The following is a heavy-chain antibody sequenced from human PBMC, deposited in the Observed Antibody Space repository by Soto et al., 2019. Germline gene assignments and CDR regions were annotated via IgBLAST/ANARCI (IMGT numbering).Heavy chain of an antibody. V-gene: IGHV3-23*01. CDR2: ITRDGRT. CDR1: GFSITSSA. CDR3: ANFHASSGCPTFDS. Sequence: EVQLLESGGGLLQPGGSLRLSCAASGFSITSSAMSWVRQAPGEGLEWVASITRDGRTYYADSVIGRFAISRDTSKNTLQLQMNFLIVDDTSMYYCANFHASSGCPTFDSWGQGTLVTVSS. J-gene: IGHJ4*02. D-gene: IGHD6-19*01.